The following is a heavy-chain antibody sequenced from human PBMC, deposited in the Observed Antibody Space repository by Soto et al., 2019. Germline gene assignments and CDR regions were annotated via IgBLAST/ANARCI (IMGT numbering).Heavy chain of an antibody. V-gene: IGHV1-18*01. Sequence: ASVKVSCKTSGYTFSNYGITWVRQAPGQPLEWLGVISPYGDGTNYAQKFQGRITMTRDTSRSTVYMELSSLRSDDTAIYYCARSSGGNFGIIIEGSNWFDPWGQGTLVTVSS. CDR2: ISPYGDGT. CDR1: GYTFSNYG. CDR3: ARSSGGNFGIIIEGSNWFDP. J-gene: IGHJ5*02. D-gene: IGHD3-3*01.